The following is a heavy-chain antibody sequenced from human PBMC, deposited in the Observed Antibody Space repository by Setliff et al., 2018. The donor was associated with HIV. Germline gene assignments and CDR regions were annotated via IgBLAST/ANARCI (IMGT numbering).Heavy chain of an antibody. V-gene: IGHV4-61*09. J-gene: IGHJ5*02. CDR1: GGSISSGSYY. D-gene: IGHD4-17*01. Sequence: SETLSLTCTVSGGSISSGSYYRSWIRQPAGKGLEWIGHIYTSGSTNYNPSLKSRVTISEDTSKHRFSLKLTSVTAADTAVYYCARSPRLRGGHNWFDPWGQGTLVTVSS. CDR2: IYTSGST. CDR3: ARSPRLRGGHNWFDP.